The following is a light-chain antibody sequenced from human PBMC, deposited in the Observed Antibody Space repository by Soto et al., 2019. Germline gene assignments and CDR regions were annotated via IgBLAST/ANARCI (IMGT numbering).Light chain of an antibody. CDR2: KAS. V-gene: IGKV1-5*03. J-gene: IGKJ1*01. CDR1: QSISSW. Sequence: DIQIIQSPSTMSASVGDRPTITDPASQSISSWLAWYQQKPGKAPKLMIYKASSLESGVPSRFSGSGSGTEFTLTISSMQSEDFAVYYCQQYNNWPRTFGQGTKLDIK. CDR3: QQYNNWPRT.